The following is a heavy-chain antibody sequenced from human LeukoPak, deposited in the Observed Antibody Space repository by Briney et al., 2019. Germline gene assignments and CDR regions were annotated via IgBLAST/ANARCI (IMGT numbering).Heavy chain of an antibody. CDR1: AFTFSRYV. J-gene: IGHJ5*02. V-gene: IGHV3-7*01. Sequence: PGGSLRLSCAVSAFTFSRYVMRRVRQAPGKGLEWMANIKEDGSEKYYVDSLKGRFTISRDNAKNTLYLQMNSLRAEDTAVYYCVSQDAGFDPWGQGTLVTVSS. CDR2: IKEDGSEK. CDR3: VSQDAGFDP.